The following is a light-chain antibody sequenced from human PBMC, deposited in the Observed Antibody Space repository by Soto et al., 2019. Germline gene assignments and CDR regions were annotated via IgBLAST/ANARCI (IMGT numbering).Light chain of an antibody. CDR1: QSISSC. CDR3: QDYNSTSGLT. V-gene: IGKV1-5*03. CDR2: QAS. Sequence: DIQVTQSPATLSASVGERVTISCRASQSISSCLAWYQQKPGKAPKLLIYQASILKSGVPARFSGSGSGTEFTLTISSLQPDDFATYYCQDYNSTSGLTFGGGAKVEIK. J-gene: IGKJ4*01.